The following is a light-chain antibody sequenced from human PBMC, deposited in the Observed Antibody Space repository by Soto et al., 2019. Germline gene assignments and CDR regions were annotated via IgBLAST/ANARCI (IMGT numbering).Light chain of an antibody. J-gene: IGKJ1*01. CDR3: LQNIHLPWT. CDR2: EVS. CDR1: QSLLHSDGKTF. V-gene: IGKV2D-29*01. Sequence: DIVMTQTPLSLSVTPGQPASISCKSSQSLLHSDGKTFFYWYLQRPGQPPQLLIYEVSNRFSGVPDRFSGSGSGTDFTLKISRVEDEDVAVYSCLQNIHLPWTLGQGTKVDIK.